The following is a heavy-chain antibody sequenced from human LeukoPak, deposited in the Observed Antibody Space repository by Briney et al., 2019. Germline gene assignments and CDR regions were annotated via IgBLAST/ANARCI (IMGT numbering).Heavy chain of an antibody. Sequence: NPGGSLRLSCAASGFTFSSYSMNWVRQAPGKGLEWVSSISSSSSYIYHADSVKGRFTISRDNAKNSLYLQMNSLRAEDTAVYYCARLGSSSYAFDIWGQGTMVTVSS. D-gene: IGHD6-6*01. CDR3: ARLGSSSYAFDI. CDR1: GFTFSSYS. J-gene: IGHJ3*02. CDR2: ISSSSSYI. V-gene: IGHV3-21*01.